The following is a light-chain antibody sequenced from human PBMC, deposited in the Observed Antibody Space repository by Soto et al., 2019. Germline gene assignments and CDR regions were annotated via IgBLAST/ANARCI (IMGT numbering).Light chain of an antibody. V-gene: IGLV2-14*01. CDR2: EVS. CDR3: SSYTSSSSTGV. J-gene: IGLJ2*01. Sequence: QSALTQPASVSGSPGQSITISCTGTSSDVGTYNYVSWYQHHPGKAPKLMIYEVSNRPSGVSNRFSGSKSGNTASLTISGLQPEDEADYYCSSYTSSSSTGVFGGGTKVTVL. CDR1: SSDVGTYNY.